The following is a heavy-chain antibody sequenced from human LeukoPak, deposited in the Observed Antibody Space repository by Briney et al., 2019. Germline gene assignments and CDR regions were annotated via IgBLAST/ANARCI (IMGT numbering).Heavy chain of an antibody. Sequence: SETLSLTCTVSGGSTSSGSYYWSWIRQPAGKGLEWIGRIYTSGSTNYNPSLKSRVTISVDTSKNQFSLKLSSVTAADTAVYYCARGTYYYDSSGYYYAAFFDYWGQGTLVTVSS. V-gene: IGHV4-61*02. CDR1: GGSTSSGSYY. CDR2: IYTSGST. D-gene: IGHD3-22*01. CDR3: ARGTYYYDSSGYYYAAFFDY. J-gene: IGHJ4*02.